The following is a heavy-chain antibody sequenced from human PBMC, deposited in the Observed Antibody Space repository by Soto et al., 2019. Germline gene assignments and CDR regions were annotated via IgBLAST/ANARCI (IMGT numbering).Heavy chain of an antibody. D-gene: IGHD6-19*01. CDR1: GYTFTSYG. Sequence: QVQLVQSGAEVKKPGASVKVSCKGSGYTFTSYGISWVRQSPGQGLEWMGWSSDDNGNTYHAQKLQGRVTMTTDTSTSTASRELRSMRSDDTAVYCCARDLGGWEAYWGQGTLVPVSS. J-gene: IGHJ4*02. V-gene: IGHV1-18*01. CDR2: SSDDNGNT. CDR3: ARDLGGWEAY.